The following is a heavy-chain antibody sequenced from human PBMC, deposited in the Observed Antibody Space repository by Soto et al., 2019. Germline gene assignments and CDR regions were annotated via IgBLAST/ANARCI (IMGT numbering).Heavy chain of an antibody. V-gene: IGHV3-33*01. D-gene: IGHD3-16*01. J-gene: IGHJ4*02. CDR3: ATENSRTYLGTFEY. Sequence: GGSLRLSCAASGFTFRNYGMHWVRQAPGKGLEWVAVIWFDGSKEYYADSVKGRFTISRDQTQNTLYLQMSSLRAEDTAMYYCATENSRTYLGTFEYWGQGTLVTVSS. CDR2: IWFDGSKE. CDR1: GFTFRNYG.